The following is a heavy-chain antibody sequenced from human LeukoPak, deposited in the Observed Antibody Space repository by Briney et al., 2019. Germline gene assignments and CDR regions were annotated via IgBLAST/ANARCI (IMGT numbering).Heavy chain of an antibody. CDR3: ARSRGDYGESFDY. J-gene: IGHJ4*02. Sequence: GRSLRLSCAASGFTFSDYAMHWVRQAPGKGLEWVAVISYDGSNKYYADSVKGRFTISRDNSKNTLYLQMNSLRAEDTAVYYCARSRGDYGESFDYWGQGTLVTVSS. CDR2: ISYDGSNK. CDR1: GFTFSDYA. D-gene: IGHD4-17*01. V-gene: IGHV3-30-3*01.